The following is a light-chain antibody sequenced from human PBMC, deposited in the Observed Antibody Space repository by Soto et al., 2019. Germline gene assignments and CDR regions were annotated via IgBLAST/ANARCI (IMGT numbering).Light chain of an antibody. CDR1: QSLVYSDGHTY. J-gene: IGKJ1*01. Sequence: DVVMTQSPLSLPVTLGQPASISCRSSQSLVYSDGHTYLNWFQQRPGQSPRRLIYKVSNRDSGVPVRFSGSGSGTNFTLNIRRVEAEDVGVYYCMQGTHWAPTFGQGTKVEIK. V-gene: IGKV2-30*01. CDR3: MQGTHWAPT. CDR2: KVS.